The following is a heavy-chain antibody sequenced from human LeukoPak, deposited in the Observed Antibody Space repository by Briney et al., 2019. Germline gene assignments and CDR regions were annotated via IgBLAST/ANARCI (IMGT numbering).Heavy chain of an antibody. D-gene: IGHD1-26*01. Sequence: PSETLSLTCDVSGGSISSTNWWSWVGQPPGQGLEWIGEISLTGETNYNPSLNGRVTMSLDKSRNQLSLKLTSVTAADTAIYYCSRESGAFCPFGYWGQGTLVIVPP. V-gene: IGHV4-4*02. CDR3: SRESGAFCPFGY. CDR2: ISLTGET. J-gene: IGHJ4*02. CDR1: GGSISSTNW.